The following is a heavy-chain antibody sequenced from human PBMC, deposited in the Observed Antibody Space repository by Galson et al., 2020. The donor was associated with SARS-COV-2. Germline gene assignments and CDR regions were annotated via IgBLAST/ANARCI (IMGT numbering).Heavy chain of an antibody. Sequence: GGSLRLSCAASGFIFSDYALNWVRQAPGKGLEWVSAISASGDKAFYADSVKGRFTVSRDNSKNTLDLQMHSLRVEDTAVYYCAKVRPIGRMDDDFWGQGTLVSVSS. V-gene: IGHV3-23*01. D-gene: IGHD3-16*02. J-gene: IGHJ4*02. CDR2: ISASGDKA. CDR3: AKVRPIGRMDDDF. CDR1: GFIFSDYA.